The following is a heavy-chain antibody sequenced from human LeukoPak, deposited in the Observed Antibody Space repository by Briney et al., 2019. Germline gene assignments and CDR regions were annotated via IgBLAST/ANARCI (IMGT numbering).Heavy chain of an antibody. V-gene: IGHV4-34*01. CDR3: SRGRDRSKAGDH. Sequence: SETLSLTCDLSGGSCDDYYCSWIRQPPGKGLERIGEIHPHGIFYYNSSLMSRVTISIDTSKTQFSLRLTSVTAADTAFYHCSRGRDRSKAGDHWGPGSLVTVSS. CDR2: IHPHGIF. CDR1: GGSCDDYY. J-gene: IGHJ4*02. D-gene: IGHD5-24*01.